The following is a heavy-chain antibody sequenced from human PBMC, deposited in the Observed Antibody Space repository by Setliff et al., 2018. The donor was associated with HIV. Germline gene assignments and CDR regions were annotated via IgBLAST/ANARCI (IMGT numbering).Heavy chain of an antibody. CDR2: ISSSSSTL. Sequence: PGGSLRLSCAASGFTFSKNSMNWVRQAPGKGLEWISYISSSSSTLYYADSVKGRFAISRDNAKNSLNLEMNSLRAEDTAIYYCASSRPPDDSSGYLDHWGQGTLVTVSS. CDR3: ASSRPPDDSSGYLDH. J-gene: IGHJ4*01. CDR1: GFTFSKNS. D-gene: IGHD3-22*01. V-gene: IGHV3-48*04.